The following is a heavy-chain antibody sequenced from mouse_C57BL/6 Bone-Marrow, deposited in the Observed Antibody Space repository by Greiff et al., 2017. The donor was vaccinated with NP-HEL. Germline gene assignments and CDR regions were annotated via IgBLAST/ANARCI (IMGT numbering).Heavy chain of an antibody. D-gene: IGHD1-1*01. Sequence: VQLQQSGAELVMPGASVKLSCKASGYTFTSYWMHWVKQRPGQGLEWIGEIDPSDSYTNYNQKFKGKSTLTVDKSSSTAYMQLSSLTSEDSAVYYCARETTVVAYYFDYWGQGTTLTVSS. CDR2: IDPSDSYT. J-gene: IGHJ2*01. V-gene: IGHV1-69*01. CDR3: ARETTVVAYYFDY. CDR1: GYTFTSYW.